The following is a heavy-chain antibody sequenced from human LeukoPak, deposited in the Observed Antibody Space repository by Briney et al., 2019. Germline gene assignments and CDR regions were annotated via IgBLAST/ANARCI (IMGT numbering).Heavy chain of an antibody. J-gene: IGHJ4*02. V-gene: IGHV3-23*01. D-gene: IGHD1-26*01. CDR3: APRDAGATGA. Sequence: GGSLRLSCAASGFAFSSYSMSWVRQAPGKGLEWVSAISGSGGSTYYADSVKGRFTISRDNSKNTLYLQMNSLRAEDTAVYYCAPRDAGATGAWGQGTLVTVSS. CDR2: ISGSGGST. CDR1: GFAFSSYS.